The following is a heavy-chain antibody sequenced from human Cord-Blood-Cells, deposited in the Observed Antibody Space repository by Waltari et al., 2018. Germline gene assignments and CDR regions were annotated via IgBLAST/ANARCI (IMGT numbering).Heavy chain of an antibody. CDR2: ISYDGSNK. CDR3: VLTGDHLDY. Sequence: QVQLVESGGGVVQPGRSLRLSCAASGFTFSSYGMHWVRQAPGKGLEWVAVISYDGSNKYYADSVKGRFTISRDNSKNTLYLQMNSLRAEDTAVYYCVLTGDHLDYWGQGTLVTVSS. J-gene: IGHJ4*02. CDR1: GFTFSSYG. D-gene: IGHD7-27*01. V-gene: IGHV3-30*03.